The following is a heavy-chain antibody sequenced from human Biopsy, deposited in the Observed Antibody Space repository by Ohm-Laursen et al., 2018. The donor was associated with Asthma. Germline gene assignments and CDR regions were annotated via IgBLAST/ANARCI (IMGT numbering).Heavy chain of an antibody. Sequence: SVQPSCKASGYTFNRAGITWVRQAPGQGLEWKGWISVYNGNTKVAQKLQDRVTMITDTSTSTAYMELRSLRSDDTAVYFCARAVDYSHYYGIDVWGQGTTVTVS. CDR2: ISVYNGNT. CDR3: ARAVDYSHYYGIDV. V-gene: IGHV1-18*01. J-gene: IGHJ6*02. D-gene: IGHD3-10*01. CDR1: GYTFNRAG.